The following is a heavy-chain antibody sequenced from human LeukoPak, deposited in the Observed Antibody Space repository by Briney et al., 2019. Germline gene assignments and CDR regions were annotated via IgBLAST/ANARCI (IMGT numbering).Heavy chain of an antibody. CDR2: ITGDGGTT. D-gene: IGHD3-3*01. J-gene: IGHJ4*02. CDR3: AKGHFGAGHY. CDR1: GFTFDDFT. V-gene: IGHV3-43*02. Sequence: PGGSLRLSCAASGFTFDDFTMHWFRQPPGRGLQWVSLITGDGGTTSYADSVRGRFTISRDNSKNSLYLHMNSLRNEDTALCYCAKGHFGAGHYWGQGTLVTVSS.